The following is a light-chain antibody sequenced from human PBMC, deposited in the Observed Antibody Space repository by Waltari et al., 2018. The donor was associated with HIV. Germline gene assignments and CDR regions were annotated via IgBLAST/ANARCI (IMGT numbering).Light chain of an antibody. CDR3: YSTDSSGNHRV. Sequence: SYELTQPPSVSVSPGQTARITCSGDALPQKYAYWYQQKSGQAPVLVIYEDSKRPSGIPGRFSGSSSGTMANWTISGAQFEDEADYYCYSTDSSGNHRVFGGGTKLTVL. CDR1: ALPQKY. CDR2: EDS. V-gene: IGLV3-10*01. J-gene: IGLJ3*02.